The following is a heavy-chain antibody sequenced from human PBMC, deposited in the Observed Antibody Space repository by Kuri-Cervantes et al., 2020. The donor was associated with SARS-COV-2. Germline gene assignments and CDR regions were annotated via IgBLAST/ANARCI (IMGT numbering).Heavy chain of an antibody. CDR2: IYYSGST. CDR3: ARVCYDFWSGYYTSYYYMDV. V-gene: IGHV4-59*01. Sequence: SETLSLTCTVSGGSISSYYWSWIRQPPGKGLEWIGYIYYSGSTNYNPSLKSRVTISVDTSKNQFSLKLSSVTAAGTAVYYCARVCYDFWSGYYTSYYYMDVWGKGTTVTVSS. J-gene: IGHJ6*03. CDR1: GGSISSYY. D-gene: IGHD3-3*01.